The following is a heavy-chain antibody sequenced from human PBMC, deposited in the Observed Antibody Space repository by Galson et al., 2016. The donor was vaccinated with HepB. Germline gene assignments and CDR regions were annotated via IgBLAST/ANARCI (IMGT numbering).Heavy chain of an antibody. CDR1: GYTSSDHY. Sequence: LRLSCAASGYTSSDHYMDWVRQPPGQGLEWIGQIFHSGRVNSTPSLASRVTISVDTSNNHFSLRLTSVTAADTALYYCARQHRGGPSDYWGQGTLVLVSS. D-gene: IGHD5-24*01. J-gene: IGHJ4*02. CDR2: IFHSGRV. CDR3: ARQHRGGPSDY. V-gene: IGHV4-34*12.